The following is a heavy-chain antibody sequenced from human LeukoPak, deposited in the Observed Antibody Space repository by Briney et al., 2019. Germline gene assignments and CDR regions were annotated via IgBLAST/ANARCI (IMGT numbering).Heavy chain of an antibody. V-gene: IGHV4-39*07. CDR1: GGSISSSTYY. D-gene: IGHD1/OR15-1a*01. CDR2: IYYSGST. CDR3: ARGSPTTLAYFDY. J-gene: IGHJ4*02. Sequence: PSETLSLTCTVSGGSISSSTYYWGWIRQPPGKGLEWIGSIYYSGSTYYNPSLKSRVTISVDTSKNQFSLKLSSVTAADTAVYYCARGSPTTLAYFDYWGQGTLVTVSS.